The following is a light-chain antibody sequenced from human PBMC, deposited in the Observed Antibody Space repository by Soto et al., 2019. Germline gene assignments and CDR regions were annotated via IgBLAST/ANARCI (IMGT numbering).Light chain of an antibody. CDR1: QSVSSSY. V-gene: IGKV3-20*01. Sequence: EIVVTQSPGTLSLSPGERATLSCRASQSVSSSYLAGYQQRPGQAPRLLIYGASSRATGIPDRFSGSGSGTDFTLTISRLEPEDFAVHYCQQYGSSPMYTFGQGTKLEIK. CDR3: QQYGSSPMYT. CDR2: GAS. J-gene: IGKJ2*01.